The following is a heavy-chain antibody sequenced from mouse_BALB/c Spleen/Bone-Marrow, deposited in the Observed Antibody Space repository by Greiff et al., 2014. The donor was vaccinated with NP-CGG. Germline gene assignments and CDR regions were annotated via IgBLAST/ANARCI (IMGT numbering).Heavy chain of an antibody. CDR1: GYSFTSYW. CDR3: TVSLTLYYFDY. V-gene: IGHV1-5*01. J-gene: IGHJ2*01. CDR2: IYPGNINT. Sequence: EVQLQQSGTVLARPGASVKMSCKASGYSFTSYWMHWVKQRPGQGLEWIGAIYPGNINTSYNQKFKGKAKLTAVTSASTAYMELSSLTNEDSAVYYCTVSLTLYYFDYWGQGTTLTVSP. D-gene: IGHD5-1*01.